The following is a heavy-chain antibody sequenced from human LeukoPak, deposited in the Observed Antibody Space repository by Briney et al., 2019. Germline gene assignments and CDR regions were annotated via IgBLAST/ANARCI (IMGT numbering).Heavy chain of an antibody. CDR3: ARGYSSGWYGGVGARHFDY. CDR1: GYTFTSYA. CDR2: INTNTGYP. D-gene: IGHD6-19*01. Sequence: ASVKVSCKASGYTFTSYAMNWVRQAPGQGLEWMGWINTNTGYPTYAQGVTGRFVVSLDTAVSTAYLQISSLKAEDTAVYYCARGYSSGWYGGVGARHFDYWGQGTLVTVSS. J-gene: IGHJ4*02. V-gene: IGHV7-4-1*02.